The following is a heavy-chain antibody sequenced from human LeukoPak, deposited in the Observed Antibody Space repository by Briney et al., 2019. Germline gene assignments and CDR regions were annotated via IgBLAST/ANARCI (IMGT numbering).Heavy chain of an antibody. CDR2: INAGNGNT. CDR3: ARDLQQWLVPSDY. V-gene: IGHV1-3*01. CDR1: GYTFTSYA. D-gene: IGHD6-19*01. Sequence: ASVKVSCKASGYTFTSYAMHWMRQAPGQRLEWMGWINAGNGNTKYSQKFQGRVTITRDTSASTAYMELSSLRSEDTAVYYCARDLQQWLVPSDYWGQGTLVTVSS. J-gene: IGHJ4*02.